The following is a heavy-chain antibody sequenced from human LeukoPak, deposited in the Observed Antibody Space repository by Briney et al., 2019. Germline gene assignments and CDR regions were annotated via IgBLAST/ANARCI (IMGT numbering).Heavy chain of an antibody. CDR3: ARDPNIVSAVTLRAFDI. D-gene: IGHD5/OR15-5a*01. V-gene: IGHV4-61*01. J-gene: IGHJ3*02. Sequence: PSETLSLTCTVSGGSISSSSYYWGWIRQPPGKGLEWIGYIYYSGSTNYNPSLKSRVTISVDTSKNQFSLKLSSVTAADTAVYYCARDPNIVSAVTLRAFDIWGQGTMVSVSS. CDR1: GGSISSSSYY. CDR2: IYYSGST.